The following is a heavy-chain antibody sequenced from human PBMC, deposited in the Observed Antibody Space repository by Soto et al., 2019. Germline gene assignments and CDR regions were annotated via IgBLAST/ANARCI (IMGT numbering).Heavy chain of an antibody. J-gene: IGHJ3*02. V-gene: IGHV1-18*01. Sequence: ASVKVSCKASGYTFTTYGISWVRQAPGQGLEWMGWISAYNGNTNYAQKLQGRVTMTTDTSTSTAYMELRSLRSDDTAVYYCARDRPPCIAVAGSVAFDIWGQGTMVIVSS. D-gene: IGHD6-19*01. CDR1: GYTFTTYG. CDR2: ISAYNGNT. CDR3: ARDRPPCIAVAGSVAFDI.